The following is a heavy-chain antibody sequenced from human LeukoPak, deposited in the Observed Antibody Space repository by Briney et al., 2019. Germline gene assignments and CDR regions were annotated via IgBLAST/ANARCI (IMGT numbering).Heavy chain of an antibody. CDR1: GFTFSSYA. D-gene: IGHD4-23*01. CDR3: AKDLNDYGGKEAGDY. Sequence: GGSLRLSCAASGFTFSSYAMHWVRQAPGKGLEWVAFIRYDGSNKYYADSVKGRFTISRDNSKNTLYLQMNSLRAEDTAVYYCAKDLNDYGGKEAGDYWGQGTLVTVSS. V-gene: IGHV3-30*02. CDR2: IRYDGSNK. J-gene: IGHJ4*02.